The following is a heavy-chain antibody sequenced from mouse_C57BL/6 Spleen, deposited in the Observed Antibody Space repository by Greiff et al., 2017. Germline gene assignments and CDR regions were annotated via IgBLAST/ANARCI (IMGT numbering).Heavy chain of an antibody. V-gene: IGHV1-9*01. D-gene: IGHD2-10*02. CDR2: ILPGSGST. CDR1: GYTFTGYW. Sequence: QVQLKESGAELMKPGASVKLSCKATGYTFTGYWIEWVKQRPGHGLEWIGEILPGSGSTYYNEKFKGKATFTADTSSNTAYMQLSSQTTEDTANYYCARNNGSIYYAMDYWGQGTTVTVSS. J-gene: IGHJ4*01. CDR3: ARNNGSIYYAMDY.